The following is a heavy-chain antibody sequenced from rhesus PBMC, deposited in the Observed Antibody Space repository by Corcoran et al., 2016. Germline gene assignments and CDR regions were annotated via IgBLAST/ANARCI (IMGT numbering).Heavy chain of an antibody. D-gene: IGHD5-30*01. CDR2: IFGPTYTT. J-gene: IGHJ4*01. V-gene: IGHV4-80*01. CDR3: VRNSGYIGFAYDY. Sequence: QVQLQESGPGLVKPSATLSLTCAVSGVSVSSSWWSWVRQSPGEGLGWVGEIFGPTYTTSSPPTRRIRATISKGPSKTQFSLKLTFVTAADTAVYFCVRNSGYIGFAYDYWGQGVLVTVSS. CDR1: GVSVSSSW.